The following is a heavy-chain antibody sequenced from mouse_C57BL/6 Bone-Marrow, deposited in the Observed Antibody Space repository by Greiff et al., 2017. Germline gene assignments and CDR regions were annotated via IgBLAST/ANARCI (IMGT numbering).Heavy chain of an antibody. D-gene: IGHD1-1*01. CDR1: GYTFTDYE. Sequence: VQLQQSGAELVRPGASVTLSCKASGYTFTDYEMHWVKQTPVHGLEWIGAIDPETGGTAYNQKFKGKAILTADNASSTAYMELRSLTSEDSAVYYYTRAPDYYGSSVYAMDYWGQGTSVTVSS. J-gene: IGHJ4*01. CDR3: TRAPDYYGSSVYAMDY. V-gene: IGHV1-15*01. CDR2: IDPETGGT.